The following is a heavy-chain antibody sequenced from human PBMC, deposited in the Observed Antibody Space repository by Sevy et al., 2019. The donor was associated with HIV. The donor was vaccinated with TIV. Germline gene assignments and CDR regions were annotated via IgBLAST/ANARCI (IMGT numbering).Heavy chain of an antibody. CDR3: ASEDIVLVPAAPFDY. J-gene: IGHJ4*02. CDR2: ISSSSSYI. D-gene: IGHD2-2*01. Sequence: GGSLRLSCAASGFTFSSYSMNWVRQAPGKGLEWVSSISSSSSYIYYADSVKGRFTISGDNAKNSLYLQMNSLRAEDTAVYYCASEDIVLVPAAPFDYWGQGTLVTVSS. V-gene: IGHV3-21*01. CDR1: GFTFSSYS.